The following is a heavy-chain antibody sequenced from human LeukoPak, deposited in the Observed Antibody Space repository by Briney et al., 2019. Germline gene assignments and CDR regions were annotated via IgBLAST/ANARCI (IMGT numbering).Heavy chain of an antibody. J-gene: IGHJ4*02. D-gene: IGHD3-3*01. CDR1: GGSISSYY. CDR3: ARAPPKNYDFWSGYHPFDY. V-gene: IGHV4-4*07. CDR2: IYTSGST. Sequence: PSETLSLTCTVSGGSISSYYWSWIRQPAGKGLEWIGRIYTSGSTNYNPSLKSRVTVSVDTSKNQFSLKLSSVTAADTAVYYCARAPPKNYDFWSGYHPFDYWGQGTLVTVSS.